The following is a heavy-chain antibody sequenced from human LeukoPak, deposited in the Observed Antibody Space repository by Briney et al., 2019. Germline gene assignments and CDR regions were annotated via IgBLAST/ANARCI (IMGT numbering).Heavy chain of an antibody. J-gene: IGHJ4*02. D-gene: IGHD3-22*01. Sequence: ASVKVSCKASGYTFTSYYMHWVRQAPGQGLEWMGWISAYNGNTNYAQKLQGRVTMTTDTSTSTAYMELRSLRSDDTAVYYCARDEQSSGYYPWYFDYWGQGTLVTVSS. CDR2: ISAYNGNT. CDR1: GYTFTSYY. V-gene: IGHV1-18*04. CDR3: ARDEQSSGYYPWYFDY.